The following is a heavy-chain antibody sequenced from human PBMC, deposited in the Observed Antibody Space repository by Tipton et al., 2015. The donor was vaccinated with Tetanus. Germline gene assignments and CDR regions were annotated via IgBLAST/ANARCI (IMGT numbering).Heavy chain of an antibody. Sequence: LRLSCTVSGASISSNTYYWGWIRQPPGKGLEWIASVSYSGSTYYNPSLKSRVTMSLDTSKNQFSVRLTSVTAADTAVYYCARDRITGPTGRYYAMDVWGQGTTVTVSS. CDR2: VSYSGST. J-gene: IGHJ6*01. CDR1: GASISSNTYY. V-gene: IGHV4-39*02. D-gene: IGHD1-7*01. CDR3: ARDRITGPTGRYYAMDV.